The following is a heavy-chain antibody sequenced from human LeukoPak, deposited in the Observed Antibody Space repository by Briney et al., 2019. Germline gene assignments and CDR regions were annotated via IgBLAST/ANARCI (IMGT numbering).Heavy chain of an antibody. CDR1: GGSISSSIYY. V-gene: IGHV4-39*01. J-gene: IGHJ6*02. CDR2: IYYSGST. Sequence: PSETLSLTCTVSGGSISSSIYYWGWIRQPPGKGLEWIGSIYYSGSTYYNPSLKSRVTISVDTSKNQFSLKLSSVTAADTAVYYCARTYSSGWYPSYYYYGMDVWGQGSTVTVSS. CDR3: ARTYSSGWYPSYYYYGMDV. D-gene: IGHD6-19*01.